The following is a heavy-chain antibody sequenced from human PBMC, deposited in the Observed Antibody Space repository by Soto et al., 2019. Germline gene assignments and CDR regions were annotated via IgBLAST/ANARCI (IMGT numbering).Heavy chain of an antibody. CDR1: GYSFSNYA. D-gene: IGHD5-18*01. J-gene: IGHJ4*02. Sequence: ASVKVSCKASGYSFSNYAVNWVRQAPGQRLEWMGWINAGNGDTRYSQNFQGRVTITRDTSATTAYMELSSLRSDDTAVYYCARDVGYGLIDYWGQGTLVTVSS. CDR2: INAGNGDT. V-gene: IGHV1-3*01. CDR3: ARDVGYGLIDY.